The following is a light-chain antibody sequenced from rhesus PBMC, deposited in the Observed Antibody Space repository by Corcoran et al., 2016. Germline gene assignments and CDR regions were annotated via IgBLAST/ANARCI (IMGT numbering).Light chain of an antibody. V-gene: IGKV1-22*01. Sequence: DIQMTQSPSPLSASVGDTVTITCRASQGISRWLAWYQQKPGKAPKLLIYKASSLQSGVPSRSSGSGSGTDVTLTISSLQSEDFATYYCQQYSSRPWTFGQGTKVEIK. J-gene: IGKJ1*01. CDR2: KAS. CDR1: QGISRW. CDR3: QQYSSRPWT.